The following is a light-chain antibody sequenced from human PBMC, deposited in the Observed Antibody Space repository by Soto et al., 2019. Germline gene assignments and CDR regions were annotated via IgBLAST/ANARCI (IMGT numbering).Light chain of an antibody. Sequence: EIVMTQCPATLSVAPAERATLSCRASQSVRSNLAWYQQKPGQAPRLLIYGASTRATGIPARFSDSGSGTEFTLTISSLQSEDFAVYYCQQYNNWPPITFGQGTRLEIK. CDR2: GAS. V-gene: IGKV3-15*01. CDR1: QSVRSN. J-gene: IGKJ5*01. CDR3: QQYNNWPPIT.